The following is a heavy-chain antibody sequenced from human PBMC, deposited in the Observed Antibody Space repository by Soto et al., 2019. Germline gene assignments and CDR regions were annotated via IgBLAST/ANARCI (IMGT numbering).Heavy chain of an antibody. J-gene: IGHJ4*02. CDR1: GFTFGDYA. V-gene: IGHV3-49*04. CDR2: IRSKAYGGTT. CDR3: TKWSTGYFDY. D-gene: IGHD1-26*01. Sequence: GGSLRLSCTASGFTFGDYAVSWVRQAPGKGLEWVGFIRSKAYGGTTEYAASVKGRFTISRDDSKSIAYLQMNSLKTEDTAVYYCTKWSTGYFDYWGQGTLVTVSS.